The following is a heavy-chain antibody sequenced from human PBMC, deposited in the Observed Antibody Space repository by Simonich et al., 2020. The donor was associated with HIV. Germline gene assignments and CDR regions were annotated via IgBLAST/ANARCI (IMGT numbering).Heavy chain of an antibody. CDR3: ARGFPFISLGSY. J-gene: IGHJ4*02. Sequence: QVQVKQWGAGLLKPSETLSLTCAVYGGSFGGYYWGWLRQPPGKGLEWIGEVNHSGSATYNASLKSRITISVDTSENQFSLKLSSVTAADTAVYYCARGFPFISLGSYWGQGTLVTVSS. D-gene: IGHD2-15*01. V-gene: IGHV4-34*01. CDR1: GGSFGGYY. CDR2: VNHSGSA.